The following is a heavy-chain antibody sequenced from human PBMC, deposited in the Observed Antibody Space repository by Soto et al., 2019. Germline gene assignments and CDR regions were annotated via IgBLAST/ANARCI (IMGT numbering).Heavy chain of an antibody. CDR2: MNPNSGNT. Sequence: QVQLVQSGAEVKKPGASVKVSCKASGYTFTSYDINWVRQATGQGLEWMGWMNPNSGNTGYEQKLQGRVTMTRNTSMSTAYMELSSLRSEDTAVYYCARERSAGTGWFDPWGQGTLVTVSS. J-gene: IGHJ5*02. D-gene: IGHD6-13*01. CDR1: GYTFTSYD. V-gene: IGHV1-8*01. CDR3: ARERSAGTGWFDP.